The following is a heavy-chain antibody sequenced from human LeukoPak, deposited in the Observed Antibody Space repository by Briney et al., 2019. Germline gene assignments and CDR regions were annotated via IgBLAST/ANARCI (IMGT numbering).Heavy chain of an antibody. CDR3: ARVGSWELQRVFDS. CDR1: GFTFDSYW. V-gene: IGHV3-7*01. J-gene: IGHJ4*02. CDR2: IRQGGNEN. D-gene: IGHD1-26*01. Sequence: GGSLRLSCVASGFTFDSYWMTWVRQVPGKGLEWVANIRQGGNENYYADSVEGRFTISRDNARNSLFLQMDSLRVEDAAVYYCARVGSWELQRVFDSWGQGTLVTVSS.